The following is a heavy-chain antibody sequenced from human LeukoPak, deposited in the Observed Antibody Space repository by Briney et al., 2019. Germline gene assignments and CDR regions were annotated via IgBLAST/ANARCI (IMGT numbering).Heavy chain of an antibody. Sequence: SETLSLTCTVSGGSISSYYWSWIRQPPEKGLEWIGYIYYSGSTNYNPSLKSRVTISVDTSKNQFSLKLSSVTAADTAVYYCASAGYSSSSFDYWGQGTLVTVSS. CDR3: ASAGYSSSSFDY. CDR2: IYYSGST. V-gene: IGHV4-59*01. J-gene: IGHJ4*02. CDR1: GGSISSYY. D-gene: IGHD6-6*01.